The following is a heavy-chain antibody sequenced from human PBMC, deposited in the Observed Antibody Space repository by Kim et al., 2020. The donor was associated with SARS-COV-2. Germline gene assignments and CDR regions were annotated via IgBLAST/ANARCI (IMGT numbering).Heavy chain of an antibody. CDR3: ARVSVGGVFITGWFDL. J-gene: IGHJ5*02. V-gene: IGHV4-39*01. Sequence: SETLSLTCTVSGVSINSDTYWWAWIRQPPGKGLEWIGNMYYTGTTYYKASLKSRVSISVDTSKNQFSLRLTSVTAADTAVYYCARVSVGGVFITGWFDLWGQGTLVTISS. CDR2: MYYTGTT. D-gene: IGHD3-10*01. CDR1: GVSINSDTYW.